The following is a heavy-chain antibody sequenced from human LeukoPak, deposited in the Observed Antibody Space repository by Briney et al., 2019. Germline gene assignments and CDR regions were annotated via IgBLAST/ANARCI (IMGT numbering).Heavy chain of an antibody. CDR2: IDSDGSYI. V-gene: IGHV3-74*01. J-gene: IGHJ4*02. CDR1: GFTFSSHW. Sequence: QPGGSLRLSCAVSGFTFSSHWMHWVRQPPGKELVWVSRIDSDGSYINYADSVKGRFTISRDNAKSTLYLQMSGLRVEDTAVYYCTRGAGYYNTDSLDYWGQGTLVTVSS. CDR3: TRGAGYYNTDSLDY. D-gene: IGHD3-10*01.